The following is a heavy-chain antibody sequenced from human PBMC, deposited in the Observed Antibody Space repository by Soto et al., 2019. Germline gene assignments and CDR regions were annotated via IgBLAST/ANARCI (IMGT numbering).Heavy chain of an antibody. CDR3: ARDHIYDGSGPDYFDY. CDR2: VSGGVTNR. CDR1: GFTFTDYA. Sequence: EVQLLESGGGLVQRGGSLRLSCAASGFTFTDYAMSWVRQAPGKGLEGVSAVSGGVTNRYYADSVKGRFTISRDNSKNTVYLQMNNLRVDDTAVYFCARDHIYDGSGPDYFDYWGQGTLVTVSS. J-gene: IGHJ4*02. D-gene: IGHD3-22*01. V-gene: IGHV3-23*01.